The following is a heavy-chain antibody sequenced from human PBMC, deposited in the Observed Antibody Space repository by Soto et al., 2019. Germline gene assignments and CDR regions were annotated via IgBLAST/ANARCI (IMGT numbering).Heavy chain of an antibody. J-gene: IGHJ3*02. CDR2: IIPILGIA. CDR3: ATSVVVAATIAFDI. V-gene: IGHV1-69*02. D-gene: IGHD2-15*01. CDR1: GGTFSSYT. Sequence: ASVKVSWKASGGTFSSYTISWVRQAPGQGLEWMGRIIPILGIANYAQKFQGRITITADKFTSTAYMELSSLRSEDTAVYYCATSVVVAATIAFDIWGQGTMVTFSS.